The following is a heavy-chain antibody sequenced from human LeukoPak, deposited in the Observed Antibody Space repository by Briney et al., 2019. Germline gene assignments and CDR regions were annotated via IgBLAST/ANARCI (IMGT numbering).Heavy chain of an antibody. CDR3: ARGRLGCSGGSCHPDY. CDR2: IYSGGST. J-gene: IGHJ4*02. Sequence: GGSLRLSCAASGFTVSSNYMSWDRQAPGKGLEWVSVIYSGGSTYYADSVKGRFTISRDNSKNTLHLQMNSLRGEDTAVYYCARGRLGCSGGSCHPDYWGQGTLVTVSS. D-gene: IGHD2-15*01. CDR1: GFTVSSNY. V-gene: IGHV3-53*01.